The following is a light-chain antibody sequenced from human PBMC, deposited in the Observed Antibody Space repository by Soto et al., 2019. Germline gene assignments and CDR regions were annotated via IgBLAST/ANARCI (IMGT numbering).Light chain of an antibody. V-gene: IGKV3-15*01. Sequence: EIVMTQSPATLSVSPGESATLHCRASQSVSSNLAWYQHKPGQAPRLLIYGASTRATGIPARFSGSGSGTEFTLTISSLEPEDFAVYYCQQRDSWPRTFGPGTKVDIK. CDR2: GAS. J-gene: IGKJ1*01. CDR1: QSVSSN. CDR3: QQRDSWPRT.